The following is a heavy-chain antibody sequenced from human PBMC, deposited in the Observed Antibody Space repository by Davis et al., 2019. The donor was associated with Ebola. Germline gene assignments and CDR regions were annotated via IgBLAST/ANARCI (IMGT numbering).Heavy chain of an antibody. CDR2: IIPILGIA. J-gene: IGHJ4*02. Sequence: KVSCKASGGTFSSYTISWVRQAPGQGLEWMGRIIPILGIANYAQKFQGRVTITADKSTSTAYMELSSLRSEDTAVYYCARASYYYDSSGYYYETFDYWGQGTLVTVSS. CDR3: ARASYYYDSSGYYYETFDY. V-gene: IGHV1-69*02. D-gene: IGHD3-22*01. CDR1: GGTFSSYT.